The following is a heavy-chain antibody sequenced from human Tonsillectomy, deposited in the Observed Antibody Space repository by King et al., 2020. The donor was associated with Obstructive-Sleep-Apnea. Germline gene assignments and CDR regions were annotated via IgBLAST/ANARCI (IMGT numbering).Heavy chain of an antibody. J-gene: IGHJ4*02. Sequence: VQLVESGGVVVQPGGSLRLSWEASGFMFDDYAMHWGRQAPGKGLEWGSLINWDGGTTSYADSVKGRFTISRDNSKKSLYLHTNSLRVEDTALYYCAKDSSSSWYYFDYWGQGTLVTVSS. V-gene: IGHV3-43D*03. D-gene: IGHD6-13*01. CDR3: AKDSSSSWYYFDY. CDR1: GFMFDDYA. CDR2: INWDGGTT.